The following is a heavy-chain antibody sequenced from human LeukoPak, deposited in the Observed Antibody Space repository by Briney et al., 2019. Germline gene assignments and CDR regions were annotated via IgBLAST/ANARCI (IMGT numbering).Heavy chain of an antibody. D-gene: IGHD1-26*01. V-gene: IGHV1-18*01. Sequence: ASVKVSCKASGYTFTNYGVSWVRQAPGQGLEWMGWIIVYNGNTNYAQKLQGTVTMTTDTSTSTAYMELRSLRSDDTAVYYCARVIVGATSGDYWGQGTLVTVSS. CDR1: GYTFTNYG. J-gene: IGHJ4*02. CDR3: ARVIVGATSGDY. CDR2: IIVYNGNT.